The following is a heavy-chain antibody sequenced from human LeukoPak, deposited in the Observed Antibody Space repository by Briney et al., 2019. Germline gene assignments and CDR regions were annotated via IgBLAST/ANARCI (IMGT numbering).Heavy chain of an antibody. CDR1: GFTLSSYG. D-gene: IGHD6-6*01. J-gene: IGHJ4*02. Sequence: GGSLRLSCVASGFTLSSYGMHWVRQASGRGLEYVSGISSNGGSTYYANSVKGRFTISRDNSKNTLYLQMGSLRAEDMAVYYCARVAYSSSQPYFDYWGQGTLVTVSS. V-gene: IGHV3-64*01. CDR3: ARVAYSSSQPYFDY. CDR2: ISSNGGST.